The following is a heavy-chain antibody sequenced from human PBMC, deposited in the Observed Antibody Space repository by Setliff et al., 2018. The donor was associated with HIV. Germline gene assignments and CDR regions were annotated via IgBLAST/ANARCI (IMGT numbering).Heavy chain of an antibody. V-gene: IGHV4-61*09. CDR2: IHISGTA. J-gene: IGHJ4*02. Sequence: SETLSLTCTVPGGSISSGSDYWSWIRQPAGKGLEWIGQIHISGTANYNPSLKSRVTISMDMSKDQFSLKLTSLTAADTAVYYCARGSGTFYDVLTFGPWGQGTLVTVSS. D-gene: IGHD3-9*01. CDR1: GGSISSGSDY. CDR3: ARGSGTFYDVLTFGP.